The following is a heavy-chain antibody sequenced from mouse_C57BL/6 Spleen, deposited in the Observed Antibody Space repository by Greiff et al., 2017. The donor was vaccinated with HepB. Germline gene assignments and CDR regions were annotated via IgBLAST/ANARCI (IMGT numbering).Heavy chain of an antibody. CDR1: GYTFTDYY. CDR2: INPNNGGT. V-gene: IGHV1-26*01. CDR3: ARNYYDGDYYAMDY. Sequence: EVQLQQSGPELVKPGASVKISCKASGYTFTDYYMNWVKQSHGKSLEWIGDINPNNGGTRYHQKFKGKATLTVDKSSSTAYMELRRLTSEDSAVYYGARNYYDGDYYAMDYWGQGTAVTVSS. J-gene: IGHJ4*01. D-gene: IGHD1-1*01.